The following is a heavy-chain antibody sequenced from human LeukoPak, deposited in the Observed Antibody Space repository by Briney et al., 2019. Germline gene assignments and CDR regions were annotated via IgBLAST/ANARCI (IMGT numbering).Heavy chain of an antibody. D-gene: IGHD6-19*01. CDR1: GGSFSGYY. CDR3: ARDGRGWPRPSYSSGSSLDY. Sequence: PSETPSLTCAVYGGSFSGYYWSWIRQPPGKGLEWIGEINHSGSTNYNPSLKSRVTISVDTSKNQFSLKLSSVTAADTAVYYCARDGRGWPRPSYSSGSSLDYWGQGTLVTVSS. J-gene: IGHJ4*02. V-gene: IGHV4-34*01. CDR2: INHSGST.